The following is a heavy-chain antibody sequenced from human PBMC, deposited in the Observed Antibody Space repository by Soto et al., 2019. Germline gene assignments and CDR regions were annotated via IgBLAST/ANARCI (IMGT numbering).Heavy chain of an antibody. Sequence: QVQLVQSGAEVRKPGASVKVSCKTSGYTFTNYGINWVRQAPGQGLEWMGWINGYNGKTNYAQRVQGRVTLTTDTSTTTAYMELRSLRSDDTAIYYCARGPDPTYSDHWGQGTLVTVSP. CDR2: INGYNGKT. CDR1: GYTFTNYG. CDR3: ARGPDPTYSDH. V-gene: IGHV1-18*01. J-gene: IGHJ4*02.